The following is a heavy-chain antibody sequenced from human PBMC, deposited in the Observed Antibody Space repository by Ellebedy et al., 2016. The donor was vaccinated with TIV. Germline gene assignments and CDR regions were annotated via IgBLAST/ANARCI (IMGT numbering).Heavy chain of an antibody. D-gene: IGHD5-24*01. J-gene: IGHJ4*02. V-gene: IGHV3-74*03. Sequence: PGGSLRLSCAASGYTFSGYWMHWVRQAPGKGLVWVSRINSDGSVTTYADSVKGRFIISRDSAKNSLYLQMNSLRAEDTAVYYCARATSGFDYWGQGALATVSS. CDR2: INSDGSVT. CDR1: GYTFSGYW. CDR3: ARATSGFDY.